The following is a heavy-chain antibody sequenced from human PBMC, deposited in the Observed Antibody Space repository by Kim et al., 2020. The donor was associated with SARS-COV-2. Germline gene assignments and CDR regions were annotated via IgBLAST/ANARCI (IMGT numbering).Heavy chain of an antibody. D-gene: IGHD3-9*01. V-gene: IGHV5-51*01. Sequence: YSPSLQGQVTISADKSISTAYLQWSSLKASDTAIYYCARHGLATHFIDYWGQGTLVTVSS. CDR3: ARHGLATHFIDY. J-gene: IGHJ4*02.